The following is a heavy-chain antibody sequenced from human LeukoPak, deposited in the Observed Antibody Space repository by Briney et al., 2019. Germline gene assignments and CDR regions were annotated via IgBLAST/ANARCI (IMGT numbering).Heavy chain of an antibody. CDR2: ISAYNGNT. CDR1: GFTFTGYG. D-gene: IGHD3-16*02. J-gene: IGHJ4*02. Sequence: GDSVKVTCKTSGFTFTGYGNSWVRQTPGQGLELVGWISAYNGNTYYAQKLQGRFTMSTDTSTSTAYMELRSLRSDDTAVYYCAREYVWGSYRPLSDWGQGTLVTVSS. CDR3: AREYVWGSYRPLSD. V-gene: IGHV1-18*04.